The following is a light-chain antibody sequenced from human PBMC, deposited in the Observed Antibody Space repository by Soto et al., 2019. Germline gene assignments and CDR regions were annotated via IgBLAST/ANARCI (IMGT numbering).Light chain of an antibody. CDR3: QQYKAYPIT. Sequence: DIQMTQSPSTLSASVGDRVTITCRASQSINSWLAWYHQKPGKAPKLLIYKASTLESGVPSRFSGSGSGTEFTLTISSLQPDDFATYYCQQYKAYPITFGQGTRLEIK. CDR2: KAS. V-gene: IGKV1-5*03. J-gene: IGKJ5*01. CDR1: QSINSW.